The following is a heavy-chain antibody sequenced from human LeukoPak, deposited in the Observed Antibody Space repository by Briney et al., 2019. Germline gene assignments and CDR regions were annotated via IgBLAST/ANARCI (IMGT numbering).Heavy chain of an antibody. CDR1: GGSISGYY. CDR2: IYHSGST. Sequence: SETLSLTCTVSGGSISGYYWSWIRQPPGKGLEWIGYIYHSGSTNYNPSLKSRGTISVDTSKNQFSLKLSSVTAADTAVYYRARVVYSGSYYRDYWGQGTMVTVSS. V-gene: IGHV4-59*01. D-gene: IGHD1-26*01. CDR3: ARVVYSGSYYRDY. J-gene: IGHJ4*02.